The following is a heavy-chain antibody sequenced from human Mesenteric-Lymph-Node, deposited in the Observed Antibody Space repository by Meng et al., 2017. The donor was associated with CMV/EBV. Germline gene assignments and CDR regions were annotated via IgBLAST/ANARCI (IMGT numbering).Heavy chain of an antibody. J-gene: IGHJ4*02. D-gene: IGHD1-26*01. CDR1: GFTFSSYS. V-gene: IGHV3-21*01. CDR2: ISSSSSYI. Sequence: CAASGFTFSSYSMNWVRQAPGKGLEWVSSISSSSSYIYYADSVKGRFTISRDNAKNSLYLQMNSLRAEDTAVYYCARETFSGSYFGYWGQGTLVTVSS. CDR3: ARETFSGSYFGY.